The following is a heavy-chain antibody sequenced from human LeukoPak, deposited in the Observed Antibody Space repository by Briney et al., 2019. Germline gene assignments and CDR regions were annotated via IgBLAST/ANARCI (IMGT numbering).Heavy chain of an antibody. V-gene: IGHV3-48*01. D-gene: IGHD3-10*01. J-gene: IGHJ6*02. CDR2: VSSSSSAI. Sequence: GGSLRLSCAASGFTFSTYSMNWVRQAPGKGLEWVSYVSSSSSAIYYAGSVKGRFTISRDNAKNSLYLQMNSLRAEDTAVYYCARDLTYYGSMDVWGQGTTVTVSS. CDR1: GFTFSTYS. CDR3: ARDLTYYGSMDV.